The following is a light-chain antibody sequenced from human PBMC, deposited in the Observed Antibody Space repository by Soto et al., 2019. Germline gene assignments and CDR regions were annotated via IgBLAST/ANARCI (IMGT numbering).Light chain of an antibody. Sequence: QSALTQPASVSGSPGQSITISCTGTSSDVGDNNYVSWYQQHPGKAPKLMIYDVTNRPSGISNRFSGSKSGNTASLTISGLQAEDEADYYCSSYTSSSTLYVFGPGTKVTVL. CDR2: DVT. CDR1: SSDVGDNNY. J-gene: IGLJ1*01. CDR3: SSYTSSSTLYV. V-gene: IGLV2-14*01.